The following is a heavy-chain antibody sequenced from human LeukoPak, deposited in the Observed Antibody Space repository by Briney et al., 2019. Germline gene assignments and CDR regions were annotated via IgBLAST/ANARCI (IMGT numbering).Heavy chain of an antibody. Sequence: SVKVSCKASGGTFSSYAISWVRQAPGQGLEWMGRIIPILGIANYAQKFQGRVTITADKSTSTAYMGLSSLRSEATAVYYCASRTVVGATEYFQHWGQGTLVAVSS. D-gene: IGHD1-26*01. CDR2: IIPILGIA. V-gene: IGHV1-69*04. CDR3: ASRTVVGATEYFQH. J-gene: IGHJ1*01. CDR1: GGTFSSYA.